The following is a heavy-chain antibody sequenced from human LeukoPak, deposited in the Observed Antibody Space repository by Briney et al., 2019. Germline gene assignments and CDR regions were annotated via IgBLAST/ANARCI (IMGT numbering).Heavy chain of an antibody. CDR3: ARDRGDTAMGIDH. J-gene: IGHJ5*02. CDR2: IYYSGST. Sequence: SETLSLTCTVSGGSISSYYWSWIRQPPGKGLEWIGYIYYSGSTNYNPSLKSRVTISVDTSKNQFSLNLGSVTAADTAVYYCARDRGDTAMGIDHWGQGTLVTVSS. V-gene: IGHV4-59*01. D-gene: IGHD5-18*01. CDR1: GGSISSYY.